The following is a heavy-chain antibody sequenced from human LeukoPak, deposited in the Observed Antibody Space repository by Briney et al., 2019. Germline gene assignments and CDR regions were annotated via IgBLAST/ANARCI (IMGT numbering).Heavy chain of an antibody. CDR2: MNPNSGNT. Sequence: ASVKVSCKASGYTFTSYDINWVRQATGQGLEWMGWMNPNSGNTGYAQKFQGRVTMTRNTSISTAYMELSSLRSEDTAVYYCARANYDILTGQHLNSFDPWGQGTLVTVSS. CDR3: ARANYDILTGQHLNSFDP. CDR1: GYTFTSYD. D-gene: IGHD3-9*01. V-gene: IGHV1-8*01. J-gene: IGHJ5*02.